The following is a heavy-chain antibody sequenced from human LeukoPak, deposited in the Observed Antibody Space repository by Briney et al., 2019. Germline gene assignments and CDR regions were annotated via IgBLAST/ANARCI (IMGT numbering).Heavy chain of an antibody. J-gene: IGHJ6*03. CDR3: AAISPYYYMDV. CDR1: EFTFSDYW. D-gene: IGHD2-21*01. Sequence: PGGSLRLSCATSEFTFSDYWMTWVRQAPGKGLEWVANINEDGSVRNYVDSVKGRFTISRDNAKKSLYLQMNSLRAEDTAVYYCAAISPYYYMDVWGKGTTVTISS. V-gene: IGHV3-7*01. CDR2: INEDGSVR.